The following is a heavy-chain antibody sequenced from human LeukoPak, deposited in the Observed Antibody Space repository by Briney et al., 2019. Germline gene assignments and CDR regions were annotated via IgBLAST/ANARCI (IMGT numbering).Heavy chain of an antibody. CDR2: INPNSGGT. J-gene: IGHJ4*02. Sequence: ASVKVSCKASGYTFTGYYMHWVRQAPGQGLEWMGWINPNSGGTNYAQKFQGRVTMTRDTSISTAYMELSRLRSDDTAVYYCARGPMVRGVTHFDYWGQGTLVTVSS. CDR1: GYTFTGYY. V-gene: IGHV1-2*02. CDR3: ARGPMVRGVTHFDY. D-gene: IGHD3-10*01.